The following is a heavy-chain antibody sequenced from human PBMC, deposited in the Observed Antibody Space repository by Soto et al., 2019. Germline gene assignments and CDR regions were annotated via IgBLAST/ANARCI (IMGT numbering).Heavy chain of an antibody. CDR3: ARDSYYYDSSGYYSGVPDY. CDR2: IIPIFGTA. V-gene: IGHV1-69*13. CDR1: GGTFSSYA. J-gene: IGHJ4*02. D-gene: IGHD3-22*01. Sequence: ASVKVSCKASGGTFSSYAISWVRQAPGQGLEWMGGIIPIFGTANYAQKFQGRVTITADESTSTAYMELSSLRSEDTAVYYCARDSYYYDSSGYYSGVPDYSRQGTLVTVSS.